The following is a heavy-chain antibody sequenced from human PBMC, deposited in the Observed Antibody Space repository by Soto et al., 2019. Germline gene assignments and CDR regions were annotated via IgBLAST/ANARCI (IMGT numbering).Heavy chain of an antibody. D-gene: IGHD6-19*01. V-gene: IGHV1-18*01. CDR1: GGTFSSYT. J-gene: IGHJ4*02. Sequence: GASVKVSCKASGGTFSSYTISWVRQAPGQGLEWMGWISAYNGNTNYAQKLQGRVTMTTDTSTSTAYMELRSLRSDDTAVYYCARDSSGWDITSDYWGQGTLVTVSS. CDR3: ARDSSGWDITSDY. CDR2: ISAYNGNT.